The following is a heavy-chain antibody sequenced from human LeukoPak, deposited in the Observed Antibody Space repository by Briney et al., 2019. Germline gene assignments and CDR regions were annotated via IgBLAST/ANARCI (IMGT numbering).Heavy chain of an antibody. CDR1: GGSISSYY. J-gene: IGHJ5*02. V-gene: IGHV4-4*07. CDR2: IYTSGST. Sequence: SETLSLTCTVSGGSISSYYWSWIRQPAGKGLEWIGRIYTSGSTNYNPSLKSRVTMSVVTSKNQFSLKLSSVTAADTAVYYCARDAYDSSGLLRFLWFDPWGQGTLATVSS. CDR3: ARDAYDSSGLLRFLWFDP. D-gene: IGHD3-22*01.